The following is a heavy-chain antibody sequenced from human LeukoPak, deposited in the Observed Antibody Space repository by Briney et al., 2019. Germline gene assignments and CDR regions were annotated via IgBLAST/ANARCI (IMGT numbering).Heavy chain of an antibody. CDR2: IKQDGGEK. CDR1: GFTFSNYV. Sequence: PGGSLRLSCVASGFTFSNYVMQWVRQAPGKGLEWVANIKQDGGEKYYVDSVKGRFTISRDNAKNSLYLQMNSLRAEDTAVYYCASQGADDYENTEYFQHWGQGTLVTVSS. CDR3: ASQGADDYENTEYFQH. J-gene: IGHJ1*01. D-gene: IGHD4-17*01. V-gene: IGHV3-7*01.